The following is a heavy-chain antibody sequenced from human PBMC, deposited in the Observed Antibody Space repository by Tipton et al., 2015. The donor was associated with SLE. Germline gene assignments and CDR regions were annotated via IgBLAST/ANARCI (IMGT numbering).Heavy chain of an antibody. J-gene: IGHJ4*02. D-gene: IGHD3-9*01. V-gene: IGHV4-34*01. CDR2: INHSGST. Sequence: TLSLTCAVYGGSFSGYYWTWSRQPPGKGLEWIGEINHSGSTNYNPSLKSRVTISVDTSKNQFSLKLSSVTAADTAVYYCARAGILTGYYPYFDYWGQGTLVTVSS. CDR1: GGSFSGYY. CDR3: ARAGILTGYYPYFDY.